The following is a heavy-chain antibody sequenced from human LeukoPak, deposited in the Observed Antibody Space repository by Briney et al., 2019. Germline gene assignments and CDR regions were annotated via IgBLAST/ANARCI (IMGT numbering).Heavy chain of an antibody. V-gene: IGHV3-20*04. CDR3: ARDPRRYYDSSGYLGDY. CDR2: INWNGGST. J-gene: IGHJ4*02. Sequence: GGSLRLSCAASGFTFDDYGMSWVRQAPGKGLEWVSGINWNGGSTGYADSVKGRFTISRDNAKNSLYLQMNSLRAEDPALYYCARDPRRYYDSSGYLGDYWGQGTLVSVSS. D-gene: IGHD3-22*01. CDR1: GFTFDDYG.